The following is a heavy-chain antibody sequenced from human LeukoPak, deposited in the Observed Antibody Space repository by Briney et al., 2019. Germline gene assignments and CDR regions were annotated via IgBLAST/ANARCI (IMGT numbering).Heavy chain of an antibody. D-gene: IGHD4-17*01. J-gene: IGHJ4*02. CDR3: AKDFDYGDENDY. Sequence: GGSLRLSCAASGFTFSSYGMHWVRQAPGKGLEWVSAISGSGGSTYYADSVKGRFTISRDNSKSTLYLQMNSLRAEDTAVYYCAKDFDYGDENDYWGQGTLVTVSS. V-gene: IGHV3-23*01. CDR1: GFTFSSYG. CDR2: ISGSGGST.